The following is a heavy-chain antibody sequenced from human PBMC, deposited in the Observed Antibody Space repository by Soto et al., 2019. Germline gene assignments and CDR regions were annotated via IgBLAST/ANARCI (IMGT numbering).Heavy chain of an antibody. Sequence: SETLSLTCTVSDDSITRYHWSWIRQPPGKGLEWIGYIYYSGSTNYNPSLKSRVTISVDTSKNQFSLKLSSVTAADTAVYYCAKEAGEMATTYGHFDHWGQGTLVTVSS. CDR2: IYYSGST. J-gene: IGHJ4*02. CDR1: DDSITRYH. V-gene: IGHV4-59*01. D-gene: IGHD1-1*01. CDR3: AKEAGEMATTYGHFDH.